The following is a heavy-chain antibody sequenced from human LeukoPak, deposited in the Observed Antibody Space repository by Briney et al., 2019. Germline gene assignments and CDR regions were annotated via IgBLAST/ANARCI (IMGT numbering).Heavy chain of an antibody. CDR3: ASTYYDFWSGYRYYYMDV. V-gene: IGHV4-30-4*07. D-gene: IGHD3-3*01. CDR1: GGSISSGDYS. CDR2: MYYSGST. Sequence: PSETLSLTCAVSGGSISSGDYSWSWIRQPPWKGLEWIGYMYYSGSTYSNLSLKSRVTISVDTSKNQFSLKLSSVTAADTAVYYCASTYYDFWSGYRYYYMDVWGKGTTVTVSS. J-gene: IGHJ6*03.